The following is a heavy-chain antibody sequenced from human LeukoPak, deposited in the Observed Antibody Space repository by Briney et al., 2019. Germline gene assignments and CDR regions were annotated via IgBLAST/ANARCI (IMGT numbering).Heavy chain of an antibody. CDR1: GFTFSNYW. CDR2: ISSSGSTI. CDR3: ARVRQIGDAFDI. D-gene: IGHD2/OR15-2a*01. Sequence: GGSLRLSCATSGFTFSNYWMNWVRQAPGKGLEWVSYISSSGSTIYYADSVKGRFTISRDNAKNSLYLQMNSLRAEDTAVYYCARVRQIGDAFDIWGQGTMVTVSS. J-gene: IGHJ3*02. V-gene: IGHV3-48*04.